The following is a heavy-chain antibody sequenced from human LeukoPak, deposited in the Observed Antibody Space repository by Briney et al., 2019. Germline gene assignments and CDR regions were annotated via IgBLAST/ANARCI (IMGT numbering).Heavy chain of an antibody. Sequence: GGSLRLSCAASGFTFRSYEMNWVRQAPGKGLEWVSYISSSGGTIYYADSVKGRFTISRDNAKNSLYLQMSSLRAEDTAVYYCARDLTGPFDYCGQGTLVTVSS. CDR2: ISSSGGTI. CDR3: ARDLTGPFDY. V-gene: IGHV3-48*03. CDR1: GFTFRSYE. D-gene: IGHD1-14*01. J-gene: IGHJ4*02.